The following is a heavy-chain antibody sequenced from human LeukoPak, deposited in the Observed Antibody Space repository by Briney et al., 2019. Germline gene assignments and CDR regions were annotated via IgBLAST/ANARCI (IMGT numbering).Heavy chain of an antibody. J-gene: IGHJ4*02. CDR3: ARGLGGSGSYFLTFDY. Sequence: ASVKVSCKASGYTFTNYDISWVRQAPGQGPEWMGWISAYNGNTKYAQKLQGRVTMTTDTSTSTAYMELRSLRSDDTAVYYCARGLGGSGSYFLTFDYWGQGTLVTVSS. CDR1: GYTFTNYD. V-gene: IGHV1-18*01. CDR2: ISAYNGNT. D-gene: IGHD1-26*01.